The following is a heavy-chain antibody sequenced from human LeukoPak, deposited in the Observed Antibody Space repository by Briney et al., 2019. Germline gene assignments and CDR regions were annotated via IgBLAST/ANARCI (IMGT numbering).Heavy chain of an antibody. D-gene: IGHD2-15*01. Sequence: SETLSLTCAVYGGSFSGYYWSWIRQPPGKGLEWIGEINHSGSTNYNPSLKSRVTISVDTSKNQFSLKLSSVTAADTAVYYCARPFTGYCSGGSCYRKNWFDPWGQGTLVTVSS. V-gene: IGHV4-34*01. CDR2: INHSGST. CDR1: GGSFSGYY. CDR3: ARPFTGYCSGGSCYRKNWFDP. J-gene: IGHJ5*02.